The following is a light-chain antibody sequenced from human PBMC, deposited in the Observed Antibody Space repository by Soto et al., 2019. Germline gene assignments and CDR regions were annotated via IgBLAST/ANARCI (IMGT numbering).Light chain of an antibody. J-gene: IGLJ1*01. CDR2: DVN. CDR1: SSDVGGYNS. V-gene: IGLV2-14*01. CDR3: SSYTTSSFYV. Sequence: QPAPLSASPGQSITISCTGTSSDVGGYNSVSWYPQHPGKAPKLMIYDVNNRPSGVSNRFSGSKSGNTASLTISGLQAEDEADYYCSSYTTSSFYVFAIGTKVTFL.